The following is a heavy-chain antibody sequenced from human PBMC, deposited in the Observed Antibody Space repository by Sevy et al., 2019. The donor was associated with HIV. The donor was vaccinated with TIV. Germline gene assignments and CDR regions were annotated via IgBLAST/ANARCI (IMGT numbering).Heavy chain of an antibody. D-gene: IGHD6-13*01. CDR2: IIPIFGTA. Sequence: ASVKVSCKASGGTFSSYAISWVRQAPGQGLEWMGRIIPIFGTANYAQKFQGRVTITADESTSTAYMELSSLRSEDTAVYYCARSKFTIAAAGTLGAFDIWGQGTMVTVSS. J-gene: IGHJ3*02. V-gene: IGHV1-69*13. CDR3: ARSKFTIAAAGTLGAFDI. CDR1: GGTFSSYA.